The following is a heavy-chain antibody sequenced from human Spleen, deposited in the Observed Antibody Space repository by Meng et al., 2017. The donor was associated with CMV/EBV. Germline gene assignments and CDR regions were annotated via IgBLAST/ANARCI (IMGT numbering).Heavy chain of an antibody. D-gene: IGHD3-3*01. V-gene: IGHV4-61*08. Sequence: VNSGDYYWRWIRQPPGKGLEWIGYIYYSGNTKYNPSLKRRVTISVDTSNNQFSLKLTSVTAADTAMYYCARTDFWGAYDTEISWFDPWGQGTLVTVSS. J-gene: IGHJ5*02. CDR2: IYYSGNT. CDR3: ARTDFWGAYDTEISWFDP. CDR1: VNSGDYY.